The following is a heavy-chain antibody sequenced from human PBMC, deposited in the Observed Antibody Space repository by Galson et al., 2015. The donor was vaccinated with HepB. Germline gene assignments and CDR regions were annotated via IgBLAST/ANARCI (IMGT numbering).Heavy chain of an antibody. CDR3: TTMGPPNYYYDSSGDDY. Sequence: SLRLSCAASGFIFSSAWVSWVRQAPGKGLEWVGRIKSKTDGGATDYAAPVKGRFTISRDDSKNMLYLQMNSLKTEGTAVYYCTTMGPPNYYYDSSGDDYWGQGTLVTVSS. V-gene: IGHV3-15*01. CDR1: GFIFSSAW. CDR2: IKSKTDGGAT. D-gene: IGHD3-22*01. J-gene: IGHJ4*02.